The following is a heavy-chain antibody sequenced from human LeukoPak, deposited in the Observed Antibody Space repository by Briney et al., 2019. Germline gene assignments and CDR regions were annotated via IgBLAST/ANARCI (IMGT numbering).Heavy chain of an antibody. V-gene: IGHV4-39*07. CDR3: ARGDYGSGSYPYFDP. Sequence: SETLSLTCTVSGGSISSSSYYWGWIRQPPGKGLEWIGSIYYSGSTNFNPSLKSRVTMSVDTSKNQFSLRLSSVTAADTAVYYCARGDYGSGSYPYFDPWGQGTLVTVSS. CDR1: GGSISSSSYY. D-gene: IGHD3-10*01. CDR2: IYYSGST. J-gene: IGHJ5*02.